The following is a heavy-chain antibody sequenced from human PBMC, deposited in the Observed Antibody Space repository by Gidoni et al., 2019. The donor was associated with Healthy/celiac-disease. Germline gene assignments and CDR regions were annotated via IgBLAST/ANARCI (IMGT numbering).Heavy chain of an antibody. CDR3: AKGKTTVTTSSSDY. V-gene: IGHV3-23*01. J-gene: IGHJ4*02. CDR1: GFTFRSYA. D-gene: IGHD4-17*01. Sequence: EVQLWESGGGLVQPGGSLRLSCAASGFTFRSYAMGWVRQAPGKGLEWVSAIRGSGGSTYYADSVKGRFTISRDNSKNTLYLQMNSLRAEDTAVYYCAKGKTTVTTSSSDYWGQGTLVTVSS. CDR2: IRGSGGST.